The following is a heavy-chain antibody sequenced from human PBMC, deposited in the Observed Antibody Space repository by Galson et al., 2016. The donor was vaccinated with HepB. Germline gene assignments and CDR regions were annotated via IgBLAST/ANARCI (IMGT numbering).Heavy chain of an antibody. D-gene: IGHD6-25*01. CDR2: VSSESLSK. CDR3: ARDRGYWGMDV. Sequence: SLRLSCAASGFTFGAYTMNWVRQSPGKGLEWVSTVSSESLSKYYADSVGGRFTVSRDNVNNALFLQMNSLRADDTGAYYCARDRGYWGMDVWGQGTTVTISS. J-gene: IGHJ6*02. V-gene: IGHV3-21*03. CDR1: GFTFGAYT.